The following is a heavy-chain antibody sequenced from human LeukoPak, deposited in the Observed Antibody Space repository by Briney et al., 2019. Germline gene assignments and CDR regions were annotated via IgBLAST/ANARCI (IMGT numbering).Heavy chain of an antibody. V-gene: IGHV4-39*01. D-gene: IGHD1-1*01. Sequence: SETRSLTCTVSGGSISSSSYYWGWIRQPPGKGLEWIGSIYYSGSTYYNPSLKSRVTISVDTSKNHFSLKLSSVTAADTAVYYCARQERVVAYYYYYMDVWGKGTTVTVSS. CDR3: ARQERVVAYYYYYMDV. J-gene: IGHJ6*03. CDR1: GGSISSSSYY. CDR2: IYYSGST.